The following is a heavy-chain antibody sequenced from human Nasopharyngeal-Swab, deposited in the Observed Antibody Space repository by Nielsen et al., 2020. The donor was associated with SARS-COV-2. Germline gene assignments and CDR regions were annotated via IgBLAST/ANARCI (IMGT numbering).Heavy chain of an antibody. CDR2: INHSGST. Sequence: RQAPGKGLEWIGEINHSGSTNYNPSLKSRVTISVDTSKNQFSLKLSSVTAADTAVYYCARGIRPGPRATRGRYFDYWGQGTLVTRLL. CDR3: ARGIRPGPRATRGRYFDY. V-gene: IGHV4-34*01. D-gene: IGHD1-26*01. J-gene: IGHJ4*02.